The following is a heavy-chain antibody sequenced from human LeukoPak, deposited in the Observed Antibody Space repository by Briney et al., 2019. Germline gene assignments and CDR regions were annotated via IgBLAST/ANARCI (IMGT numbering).Heavy chain of an antibody. V-gene: IGHV3-48*01. CDR3: ARRLDY. J-gene: IGHJ4*02. CDR2: ISSTSSTI. CDR1: GFIFTSFA. Sequence: AGGSLRLSCAASGFIFTSFAIHWVRQAPGKGLEWVSYISSTSSTIYYADSVKGRFTISRDNAKNSLYLQMNSLRAEDTAVYYCARRLDYWGQGTLVTVSS.